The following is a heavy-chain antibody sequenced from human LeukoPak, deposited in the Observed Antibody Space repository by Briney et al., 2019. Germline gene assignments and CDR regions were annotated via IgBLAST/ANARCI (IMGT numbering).Heavy chain of an antibody. V-gene: IGHV3-11*01. CDR1: GFTFSDYY. D-gene: IGHD3-10*01. J-gene: IGHJ4*02. CDR3: ASPIVTVRGVTHDY. CDR2: ISSSGSTI. Sequence: KAGGSLRLSCAASGFTFSDYYMCWIRQAPGKGLEWVSYISSSGSTIYYADSVKGRFTISRDNAKNSLYLQMNSLRAEDTAVYYCASPIVTVRGVTHDYWGQGTLVTVSS.